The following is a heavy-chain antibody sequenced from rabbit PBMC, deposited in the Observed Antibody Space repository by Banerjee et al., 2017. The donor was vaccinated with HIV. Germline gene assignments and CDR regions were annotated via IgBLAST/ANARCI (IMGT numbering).Heavy chain of an antibody. J-gene: IGHJ4*01. CDR3: VRDRGYSSGWDYYFNL. Sequence: QAQLEESGGGLVKPEGSLTLTCKASGFTLSSRYYMCWVRQAPGKGLEWIACIGTSSGSRWYASWAKGRVTSSKTSSTTVTLQMNSLTAADTATYFCVRDRGYSSGWDYYFNLWGPGTLVTVS. D-gene: IGHD4-1*01. CDR1: GFTLSSRYY. CDR2: IGTSSGSR. V-gene: IGHV1S45*01.